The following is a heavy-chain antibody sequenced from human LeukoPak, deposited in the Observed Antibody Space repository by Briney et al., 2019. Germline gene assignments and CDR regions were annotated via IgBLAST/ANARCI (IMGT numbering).Heavy chain of an antibody. Sequence: ASVKVSCKTSGYTFTGYFMHWVRQAPGQGLEWMGWINPNSGGTNYAQKFQGRVTMTRDTSISTAYMDLSRLRSDDTAVYYCARALRDGYYYYMDVWGKGTTVTVSS. D-gene: IGHD5-24*01. CDR1: GYTFTGYF. J-gene: IGHJ6*03. CDR3: ARALRDGYYYYMDV. V-gene: IGHV1-2*02. CDR2: INPNSGGT.